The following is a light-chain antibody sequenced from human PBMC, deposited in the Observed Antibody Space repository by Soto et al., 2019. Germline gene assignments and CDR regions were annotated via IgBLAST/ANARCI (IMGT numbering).Light chain of an antibody. V-gene: IGLV4-69*01. J-gene: IGLJ3*02. CDR3: QTWGTGMGV. Sequence: QPVLTRSPSASASLGASVKLTCTLSSGHSSYAIAWHQQQPEKGPRYLMKLNSDGSHSKGDGIPDRFSGSSSGAERYLTVCSLQSEDDVDYYCQTWGTGMGVFGGGTKLTVL. CDR1: SGHSSYA. CDR2: LNSDGSH.